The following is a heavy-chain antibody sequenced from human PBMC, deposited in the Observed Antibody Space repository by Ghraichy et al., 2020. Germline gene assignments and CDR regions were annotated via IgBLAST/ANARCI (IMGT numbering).Heavy chain of an antibody. Sequence: GGSLRLSCAASGFTFSSYAMSWVRQAPGKGLEWVSAISGSDGSTYYADSVKGRFTISRDNSKNTLYLQMNSLRAEDTAVYYCANVDIVVVPAAGPFDYWGQGTLVTVSS. J-gene: IGHJ4*02. CDR2: ISGSDGST. CDR3: ANVDIVVVPAAGPFDY. D-gene: IGHD2-2*01. CDR1: GFTFSSYA. V-gene: IGHV3-23*01.